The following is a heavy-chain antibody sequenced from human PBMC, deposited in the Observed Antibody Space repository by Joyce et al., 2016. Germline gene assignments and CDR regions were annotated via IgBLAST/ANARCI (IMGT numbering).Heavy chain of an antibody. CDR2: ISIYNGDT. CDR1: GYTFSSHS. Sequence: QVQLEQSGDQLKTPGASVTISCKASGYTFSSHSLTWVRQAPGEGLEWMGWISIYNGDTDVSRHLRDRLSFTIDTTTNTAFLELRNLTFDDTALYFCVRHANVWYHFDIWGQGSRVAVSS. V-gene: IGHV1-18*04. CDR3: VRHANVWYHFDI. D-gene: IGHD6-13*01. J-gene: IGHJ4*02.